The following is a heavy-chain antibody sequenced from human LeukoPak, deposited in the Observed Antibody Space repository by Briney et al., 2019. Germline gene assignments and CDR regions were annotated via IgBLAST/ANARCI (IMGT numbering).Heavy chain of an antibody. J-gene: IGHJ4*02. D-gene: IGHD1-20*01. CDR1: GYTLTELS. CDR2: FDPEDGET. V-gene: IGHV1-24*01. Sequence: ASVKVSCKVSGYTLTELSMHWVRQAPGKGLEWVGGFDPEDGETIYAQKFQGRVTMTEDTSTDTAYMELSSLRSEDTAVYYCATDRYNWNDSRWREFDYWGQGTLVTVSS. CDR3: ATDRYNWNDSRWREFDY.